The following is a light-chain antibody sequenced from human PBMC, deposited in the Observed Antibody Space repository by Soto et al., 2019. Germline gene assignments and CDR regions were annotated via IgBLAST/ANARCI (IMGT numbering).Light chain of an antibody. CDR2: GAS. CDR1: QSVSSSY. CDR3: QQYGSLFT. Sequence: EIVLTQSPGTLSLSPGERATLSCRASQSVSSSYLAWYQQKSGQAPRLLMYGASSRATGIPDRFSGSGSGTDFTLTITRLEPEDFAVYYCQQYGSLFTFGPGTKVDIK. J-gene: IGKJ3*01. V-gene: IGKV3-20*01.